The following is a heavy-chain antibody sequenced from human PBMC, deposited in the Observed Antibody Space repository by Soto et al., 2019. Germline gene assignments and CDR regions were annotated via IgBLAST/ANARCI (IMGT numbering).Heavy chain of an antibody. CDR3: ARVPRFRGPVAGQHYYYYGMDV. J-gene: IGHJ6*02. CDR2: IIPIFGTA. D-gene: IGHD6-19*01. V-gene: IGHV1-69*01. CDR1: GGTFSSYA. Sequence: QVQLVQSGAEVKKPGSSVKVSCKASGGTFSSYAISWVRQAPGQGLEWMGGIIPIFGTANYAQKFQGRVTTTADESTSTAYMELSSLRSEDTAVYYCARVPRFRGPVAGQHYYYYGMDVWGQWTTVTVSS.